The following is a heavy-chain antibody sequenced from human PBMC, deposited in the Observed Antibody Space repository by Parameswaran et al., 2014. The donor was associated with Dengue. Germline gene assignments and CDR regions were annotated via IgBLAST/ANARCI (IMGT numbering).Heavy chain of an antibody. V-gene: IGHV1-2*02. CDR2: INPNSGGT. D-gene: IGHD1-26*01. Sequence: WVRQAPGQGLEWMGWINPNSGGTNYAQKFQGRVTMTRDTSISTAYMELSRLRSDDTAVYYCAMWEPPVRGAFDIWGQGTMVTVSS. CDR3: AMWEPPVRGAFDI. J-gene: IGHJ3*02.